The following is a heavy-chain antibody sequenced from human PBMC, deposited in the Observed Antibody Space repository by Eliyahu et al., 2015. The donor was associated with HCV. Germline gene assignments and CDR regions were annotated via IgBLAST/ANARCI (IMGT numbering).Heavy chain of an antibody. D-gene: IGHD2/OR15-2a*01. V-gene: IGHV3-64*07. CDR2: INRDGGST. CDR3: ARLSVTFGLDV. J-gene: IGHJ6*02. CDR1: GFTFNTFA. Sequence: EVQLVESGGGLVQPGGSLRLSCAASGFTFNTFAMHWVRQAPGEGLESVAAINRDGGSTYYADSVKGRFTISRDNSKNTMYLQVGSLRPEDTAVYYCARLSVTFGLDVWGQGTTVTVSS.